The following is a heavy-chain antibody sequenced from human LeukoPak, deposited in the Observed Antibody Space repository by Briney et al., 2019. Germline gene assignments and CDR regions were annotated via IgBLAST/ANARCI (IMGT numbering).Heavy chain of an antibody. Sequence: GGSLRLSCAASGFTFKSYNMNWVRQAPGKGLEWVSFISTSSSYIYYADSVKGRFTISRDNSKNSLYLQMNSLKTEDTAVYYCTTGYVWPYYFDYWGQGTLVTVSS. J-gene: IGHJ4*02. CDR1: GFTFKSYN. CDR3: TTGYVWPYYFDY. D-gene: IGHD3-16*01. V-gene: IGHV3-21*03. CDR2: ISTSSSYI.